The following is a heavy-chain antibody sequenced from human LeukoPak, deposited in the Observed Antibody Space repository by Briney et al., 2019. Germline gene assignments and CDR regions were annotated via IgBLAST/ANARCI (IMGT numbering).Heavy chain of an antibody. D-gene: IGHD1-14*01. CDR3: ARERGTGYYYYYGMDV. CDR2: IYHSGST. V-gene: IGHV4-38-2*02. J-gene: IGHJ6*04. Sequence: SETLSLTCAVSGYSLSSGYYWGWIRQPPGKGREWIGSIYHSGSTYYNPSLKSRVTISVDTSKNQFSLKLSSVTAADTAVYYCARERGTGYYYYYGMDVWGKGTTVTVSS. CDR1: GYSLSSGYY.